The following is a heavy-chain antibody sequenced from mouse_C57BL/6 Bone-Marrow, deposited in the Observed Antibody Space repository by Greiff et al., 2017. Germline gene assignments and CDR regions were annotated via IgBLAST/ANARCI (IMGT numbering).Heavy chain of an antibody. CDR1: GYTFTSYW. CDR2: IHPSDSYT. Sequence: VKLQQPGAELVMPGASVKLSCKASGYTFTSYWMHWVKQRPGQGLEWIGEIHPSDSYTNYNQKFKGKSTLTVDKSSSTAYRQLSSLTSEDSSVYDCASHSYYYAMDYWGQGTSVTVSS. CDR3: ASHSYYYAMDY. J-gene: IGHJ4*01. V-gene: IGHV1-69*01.